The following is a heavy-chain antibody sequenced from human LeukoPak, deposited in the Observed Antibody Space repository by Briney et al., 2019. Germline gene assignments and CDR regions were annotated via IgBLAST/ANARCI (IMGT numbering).Heavy chain of an antibody. V-gene: IGHV3-23*01. CDR3: AKAPVTSCRGAFCYPFDS. Sequence: PGGSLRLSCTVSGFSLSSYAMGWVRRAPGKGLEWVSAASSSDDGKYYADSVRGRFTISRDNSRNTMYLQMNSLRAEDAAVYYCAKAPVTSCRGAFCYPFDSWGQGTLVTVSS. D-gene: IGHD2-15*01. CDR1: GFSLSSYA. CDR2: ASSSDDGK. J-gene: IGHJ4*02.